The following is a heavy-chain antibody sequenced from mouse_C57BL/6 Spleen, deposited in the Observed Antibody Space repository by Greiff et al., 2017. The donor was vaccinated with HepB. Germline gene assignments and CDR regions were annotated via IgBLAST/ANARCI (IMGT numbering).Heavy chain of an antibody. CDR3: ARVYGNSYFDY. CDR2: ISNGGGST. Sequence: EVQLQESGGGLVQPGGSLKLSCAASGFTFSDYYMYWVRQTPEKRLEWVAYISNGGGSTYYPDTVKGRFTISRDNAKNTLYLQMSRLKSEDTAMYYCARVYGNSYFDYWGQGTTLTVSS. CDR1: GFTFSDYY. D-gene: IGHD2-1*01. J-gene: IGHJ2*01. V-gene: IGHV5-12*01.